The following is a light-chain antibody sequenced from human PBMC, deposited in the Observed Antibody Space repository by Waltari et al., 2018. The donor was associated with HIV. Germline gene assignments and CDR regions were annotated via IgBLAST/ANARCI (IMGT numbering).Light chain of an antibody. Sequence: QSALPQPASVSGSPGQSITISCTGTSSDVGAYNYVSWYQQHPGKAPNLMIYEVSNRPSGVSNRFSASRSGNTASLTISGLQAEDEADYYCSSYTTNNTRVFGGGTKLTVL. CDR1: SSDVGAYNY. J-gene: IGLJ3*02. V-gene: IGLV2-14*03. CDR3: SSYTTNNTRV. CDR2: EVS.